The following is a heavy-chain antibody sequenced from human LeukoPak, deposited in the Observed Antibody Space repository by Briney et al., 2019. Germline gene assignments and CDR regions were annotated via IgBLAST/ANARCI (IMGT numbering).Heavy chain of an antibody. CDR3: AGVPYSSSWYGPYYFDY. CDR1: GGSISSYY. CDR2: IYYSGST. D-gene: IGHD6-13*01. Sequence: SETLSLTCTVSGGSISSYYWSWIRQPPGKGLEWIGYIYYSGSTNYNPSLKSRVTISVDTSKNQFSLKLSSVTAADTAVYYCAGVPYSSSWYGPYYFDYWGQGTLVTVSS. V-gene: IGHV4-59*01. J-gene: IGHJ4*02.